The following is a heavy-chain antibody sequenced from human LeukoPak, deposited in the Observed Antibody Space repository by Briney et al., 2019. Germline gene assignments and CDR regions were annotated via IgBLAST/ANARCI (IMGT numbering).Heavy chain of an antibody. CDR2: IYYTGST. CDR1: GGSISTSEYY. J-gene: IGHJ2*01. CDR3: ARVVIYYDVSGYSFYL. D-gene: IGHD3-22*01. Sequence: SGTLSLTCSVAGGSISTSEYYWGWIRQTPGQGLEWIASIYYTGSTYYRPSLRSRVTMSVDTAKNQFSLELSTVTAADTTVYYCARVVIYYDVSGYSFYLSGRGTLVTVSS. V-gene: IGHV4-39*01.